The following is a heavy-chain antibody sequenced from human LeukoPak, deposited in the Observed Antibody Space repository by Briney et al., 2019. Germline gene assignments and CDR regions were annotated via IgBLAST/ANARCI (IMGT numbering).Heavy chain of an antibody. V-gene: IGHV1-46*01. J-gene: IGHJ4*02. CDR1: GYTFTSYY. CDR3: ARDPVPMGINYFDY. CDR2: INPSGGST. Sequence: ASVKVSCKASGYTFTSYYMHWVRQAPGQGLEWMGIINPSGGSTSHAQKFQGRVTLTRDMSTNTVYMELSSLRSEDTAVYYCARDPVPMGINYFDYWGQGTLVTVSS. D-gene: IGHD1-26*01.